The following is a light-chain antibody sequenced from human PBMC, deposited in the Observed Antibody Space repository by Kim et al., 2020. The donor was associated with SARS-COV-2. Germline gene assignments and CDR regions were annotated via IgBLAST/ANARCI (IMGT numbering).Light chain of an antibody. CDR1: TSNVGGYNY. CDR3: SSYAGNYNFV. Sequence: QSALTQPRSVSGTPGQSVTISCTGTTSNVGGYNYVSWYQQKPGKAPKLTIYDVSGRPSGVPDRFSGSKSGVTASLTISGLQAEDEADYYCSSYAGNYNFVFGTGTKVTVL. CDR2: DVS. J-gene: IGLJ1*01. V-gene: IGLV2-11*01.